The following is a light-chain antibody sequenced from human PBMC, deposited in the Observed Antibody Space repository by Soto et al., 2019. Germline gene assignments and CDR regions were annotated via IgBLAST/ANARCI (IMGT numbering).Light chain of an antibody. CDR2: DAS. Sequence: DLQLTQSPSSLSASVGDRVTITCQASQDISNYLNWYQQKPGKAPKLLIYDASNLETGVPSRFSGSGSGTDFTFTISSLQPEDIATYYCQQYDNLLIFTFGPGTKVDIK. J-gene: IGKJ3*01. V-gene: IGKV1-33*01. CDR1: QDISNY. CDR3: QQYDNLLIFT.